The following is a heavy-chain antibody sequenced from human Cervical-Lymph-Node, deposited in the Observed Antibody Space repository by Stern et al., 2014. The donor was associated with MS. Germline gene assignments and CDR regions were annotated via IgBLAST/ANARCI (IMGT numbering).Heavy chain of an antibody. Sequence: QVQLQESGPGLVEPSQTLSLTCSVSGASITSTSYYWNWIRQPAGKRLEWIGRIFPSGPTNYTPSLESRVTVSVDRSKTQFSLNLSSVTAADTAVYYCARLKTGLTRGWFDPWGQGILVTVSS. CDR3: ARLKTGLTRGWFDP. D-gene: IGHD1-1*01. V-gene: IGHV4-61*02. CDR2: IFPSGPT. J-gene: IGHJ5*02. CDR1: GASITSTSYY.